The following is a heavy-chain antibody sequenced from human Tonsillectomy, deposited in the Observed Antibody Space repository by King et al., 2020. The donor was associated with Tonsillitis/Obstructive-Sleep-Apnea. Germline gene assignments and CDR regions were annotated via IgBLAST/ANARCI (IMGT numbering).Heavy chain of an antibody. CDR2: IYYSGST. D-gene: IGHD6-19*01. J-gene: IGHJ4*02. Sequence: QLQESGPGLVKPSETLSLTCTVSGGSISSYYWSWIRQPPGKGLEWIGYIYYSGSTNYNPSLKCRVTISVDTSKNQFSLKLSSVTAADTAVYYCARLGYSSGWYYFDYWGQGTLVTVSS. CDR1: GGSISSYY. CDR3: ARLGYSSGWYYFDY. V-gene: IGHV4-59*08.